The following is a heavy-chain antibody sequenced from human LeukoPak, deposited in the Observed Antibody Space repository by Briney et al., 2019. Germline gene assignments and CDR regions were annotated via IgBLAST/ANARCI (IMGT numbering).Heavy chain of an antibody. Sequence: GGSLRLSCAASGFIFSNAWMSWVRQAPGKGLEWVSAISGSGGSTYYADSVKGRFTISRDNSKNTLYLQMNSLRAEDTAVYYCAKVDTKQQLVQPFDYWGQGTLVTVSS. CDR3: AKVDTKQQLVQPFDY. CDR2: ISGSGGST. CDR1: GFIFSNAW. D-gene: IGHD6-13*01. J-gene: IGHJ4*02. V-gene: IGHV3-23*01.